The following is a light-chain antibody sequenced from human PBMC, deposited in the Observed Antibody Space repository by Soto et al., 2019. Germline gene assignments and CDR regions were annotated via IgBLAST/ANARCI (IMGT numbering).Light chain of an antibody. CDR2: EVS. V-gene: IGLV2-11*01. Sequence: QSALTQPRSVSGSPGQSVTISCTGTSSDVGAYNYVSWYQQYPGKAPKVVIYEVSERPSGVPHRFSGSKSGNTASLIISGLQAEDEADYYCCSYAGSYTPVVFGGGTKLTVL. J-gene: IGLJ2*01. CDR1: SSDVGAYNY. CDR3: CSYAGSYTPVV.